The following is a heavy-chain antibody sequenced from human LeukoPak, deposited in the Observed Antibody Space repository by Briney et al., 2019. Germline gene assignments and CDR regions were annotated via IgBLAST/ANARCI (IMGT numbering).Heavy chain of an antibody. CDR3: ARIAVAGPGGY. J-gene: IGHJ4*02. CDR1: GFTFSSYS. CDR2: ISSSSSYI. D-gene: IGHD6-19*01. Sequence: GGSLRLSCAASGFTFSSYSMNWVRQAPGMGLEWVSSISSSSSYIYYADSVKGRFTISRDNAKNSLYLQMNSLRAEDTAVYYCARIAVAGPGGYWGQGTLVTVSS. V-gene: IGHV3-21*01.